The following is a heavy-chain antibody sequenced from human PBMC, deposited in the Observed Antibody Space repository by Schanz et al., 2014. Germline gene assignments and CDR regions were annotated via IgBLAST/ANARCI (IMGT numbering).Heavy chain of an antibody. CDR1: GFTFSSYT. Sequence: EVQLVESGGGLVQPGGSLRLSCAASGFTFSSYTMHWVRQAPGKGLEYVSAISSNGGSTYYANSVKGRFTISRDNAKNSLSLQMDRLRDEDTAVYYCARRYSGRYCFDYWGQGTLVAVSS. J-gene: IGHJ4*02. D-gene: IGHD1-26*01. V-gene: IGHV3-64*01. CDR3: ARRYSGRYCFDY. CDR2: ISSNGGST.